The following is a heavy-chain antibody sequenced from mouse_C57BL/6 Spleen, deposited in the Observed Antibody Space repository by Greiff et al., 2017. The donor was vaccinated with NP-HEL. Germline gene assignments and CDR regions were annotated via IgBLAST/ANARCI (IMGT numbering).Heavy chain of an antibody. Sequence: EVKLVESGGGLVKPGGSLKLSCAASGFTFSSYAMSWVRQTPEKRLEWVATISDGGSYTYYPDNVKGRFTISRDNAKNNLYLQMSHLKSEDTAMYYCARRRDYYGRGWFDYWGQGTTLTVSS. CDR2: ISDGGSYT. V-gene: IGHV5-4*03. CDR1: GFTFSSYA. J-gene: IGHJ2*01. D-gene: IGHD1-1*01. CDR3: ARRRDYYGRGWFDY.